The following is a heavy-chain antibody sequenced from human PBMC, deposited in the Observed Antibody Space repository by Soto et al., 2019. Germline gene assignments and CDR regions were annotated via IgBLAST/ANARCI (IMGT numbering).Heavy chain of an antibody. J-gene: IGHJ6*02. D-gene: IGHD6-13*01. CDR2: ISYDGSNK. V-gene: IGHV3-30*18. CDR1: GFTFSSYG. Sequence: QVQLVESGGGVVQPGRSLRLSCAASGFTFSSYGMHWVRQAPGKGLEWVAVISYDGSNKYYADSVKGRFTISRDNSKNTLYLQMNSLRAEDTAVYYCAKDGYSSSWYGGYYGMDVWGQGTTVTVSS. CDR3: AKDGYSSSWYGGYYGMDV.